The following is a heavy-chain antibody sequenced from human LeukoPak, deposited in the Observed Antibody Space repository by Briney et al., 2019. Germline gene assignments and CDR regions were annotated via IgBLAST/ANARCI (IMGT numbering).Heavy chain of an antibody. Sequence: GGSLRLSCAASGFTFSSYAMSWVRQAPGKGLEWVSGISDSGGSTYYADSVKGRFTISRDNSKNTLYLQMNSLRAEDTAVYYCAKDGVLGYCSGGSCYSDYWGQGTLVTVSS. CDR2: ISDSGGST. J-gene: IGHJ4*02. CDR1: GFTFSSYA. V-gene: IGHV3-23*01. CDR3: AKDGVLGYCSGGSCYSDY. D-gene: IGHD2-15*01.